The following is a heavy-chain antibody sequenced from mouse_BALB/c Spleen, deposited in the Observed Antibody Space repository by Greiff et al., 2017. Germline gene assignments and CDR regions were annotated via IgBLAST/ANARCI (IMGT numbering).Heavy chain of an antibody. CDR3: TRDEGANWDWFAY. J-gene: IGHJ3*01. CDR1: GFTFSSYT. Sequence: DVQLVESGGGLVKPGGSLKLSCAASGFTFSSYTMSWVRQTPEKRLEWVATISSGGSYTYYPDSVKGRFTISRDNAKNTLYLQMSSLKSEDTAMYYCTRDEGANWDWFAYWGQGTLVTVSA. V-gene: IGHV5-6-4*01. D-gene: IGHD4-1*01. CDR2: ISSGGSYT.